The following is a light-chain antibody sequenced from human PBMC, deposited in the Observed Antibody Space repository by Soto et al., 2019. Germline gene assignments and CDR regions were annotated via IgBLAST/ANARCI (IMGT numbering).Light chain of an antibody. Sequence: EIVLTQSPVTLSLSPGERATLSCRASQSINNYLAWYQQKPGQAPRPLIYDASTRATGVPARFSGSGSGTDFTLTISGLEREDLAVYYCQQRSGWPFFGGGTRVDIQ. CDR2: DAS. V-gene: IGKV3-11*01. CDR3: QQRSGWPF. CDR1: QSINNY. J-gene: IGKJ4*01.